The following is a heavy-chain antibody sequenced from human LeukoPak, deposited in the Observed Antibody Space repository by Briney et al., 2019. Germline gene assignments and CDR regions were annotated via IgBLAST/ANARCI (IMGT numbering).Heavy chain of an antibody. CDR3: ARERSDSNYGGAFDI. V-gene: IGHV1-8*03. D-gene: IGHD4-11*01. J-gene: IGHJ3*02. CDR1: GYTLTSYD. Sequence: ASVKVSCKASGYTLTSYDINWVRQATGQGLEWMGWMNPNSGNTGYAQKFQGRVTITRNTSISTAYMELSSLRSEDTAVYYCARERSDSNYGGAFDIWGQGTMVTVSS. CDR2: MNPNSGNT.